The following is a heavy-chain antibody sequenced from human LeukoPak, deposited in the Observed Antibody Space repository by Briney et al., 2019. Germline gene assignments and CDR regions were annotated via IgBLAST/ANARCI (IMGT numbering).Heavy chain of an antibody. CDR2: IYTSGST. CDR3: ATILRRYCSSTSCPDY. D-gene: IGHD2-2*01. CDR1: GGSISSYY. V-gene: IGHV4-4*07. J-gene: IGHJ4*02. Sequence: PSETLSLTCTVSGGSISSYYWSWIRQPAGKGLEWIGRIYTSGSTNYNPSLKSRVTISVDKSKNQFSLKLSSVTAADTAVYYCATILRRYCSSTSCPDYWGQGTLVTVSS.